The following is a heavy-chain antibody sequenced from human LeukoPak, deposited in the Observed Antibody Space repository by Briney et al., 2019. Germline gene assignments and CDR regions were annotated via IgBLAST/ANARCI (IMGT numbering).Heavy chain of an antibody. J-gene: IGHJ6*03. CDR2: IKQDGSEK. CDR1: GFTFSNYW. D-gene: IGHD3-3*01. V-gene: IGHV3-7*01. Sequence: PGGSQRLSCAASGFTFSNYWMTWVRQAPGKGLEWVADIKQDGSEKLYVNSVRGRVTISRDNAKMSLFLQMNSLRAEDTAVYYCARDNGVVHGVYYMDVWGKGTTVTVS. CDR3: ARDNGVVHGVYYMDV.